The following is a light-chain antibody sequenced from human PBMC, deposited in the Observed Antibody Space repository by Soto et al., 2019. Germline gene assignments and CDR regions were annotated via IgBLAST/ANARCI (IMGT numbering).Light chain of an antibody. CDR3: QKYNSAPWT. CDR2: AAP. J-gene: IGKJ1*01. V-gene: IGKV1-27*01. CDR1: QGISNY. Sequence: DIQMTQSPSSLSASVGDRVTITCRASQGISNYLAWYQQKPGKVPKLLIYAAPTLQSGVPSRFSGSGSGTDFTPTISSLQPEDGATYYCQKYNSAPWTFGQGTKVEIK.